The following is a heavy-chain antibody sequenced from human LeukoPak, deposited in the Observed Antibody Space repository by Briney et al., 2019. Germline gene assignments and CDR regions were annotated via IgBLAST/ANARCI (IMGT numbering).Heavy chain of an antibody. Sequence: GGSLRLSCAASGFTLSSYGMSWVRQAPAKGLEWVSPLSASGDSTYYVDSVKGRFTISRDNSKNTLYLQMDSLRAEDTAVYYCAKRECSDNNCYFVNWGQGTLVTVSS. CDR2: LSASGDST. CDR1: GFTLSSYG. D-gene: IGHD1-20*01. CDR3: AKRECSDNNCYFVN. J-gene: IGHJ4*02. V-gene: IGHV3-23*01.